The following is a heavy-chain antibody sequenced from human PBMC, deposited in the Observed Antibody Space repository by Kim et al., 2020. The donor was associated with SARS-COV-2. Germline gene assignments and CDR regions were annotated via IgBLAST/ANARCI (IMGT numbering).Heavy chain of an antibody. V-gene: IGHV3-7*01. Sequence: GGSLRLSCAASGFTFSSYWMSWVRQAPGKGLEWVANIKQDGSEKYYVDSVKGRFTISRDNAKNSLYLQMNSLRAEDTAVYYCARDHSSGYSHWYFDLWGRGTLVTVSS. CDR3: ARDHSSGYSHWYFDL. CDR2: IKQDGSEK. CDR1: GFTFSSYW. D-gene: IGHD3-22*01. J-gene: IGHJ2*01.